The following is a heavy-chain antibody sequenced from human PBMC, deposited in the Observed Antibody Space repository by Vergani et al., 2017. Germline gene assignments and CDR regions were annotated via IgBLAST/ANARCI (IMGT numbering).Heavy chain of an antibody. Sequence: QVQLVESGGGLVKPGGSLRLSCAASGFTFSDYYMSWIHQAPGKGLEWVSYISSSGSTIYYADSVKGRFTISRDNAKNSLYLQMNSLRAEDTAVYYCATRRYYYDSSGYSHNYFDYWGQGTLVTVSS. D-gene: IGHD3-22*01. CDR3: ATRRYYYDSSGYSHNYFDY. CDR2: ISSSGSTI. CDR1: GFTFSDYY. V-gene: IGHV3-11*04. J-gene: IGHJ4*02.